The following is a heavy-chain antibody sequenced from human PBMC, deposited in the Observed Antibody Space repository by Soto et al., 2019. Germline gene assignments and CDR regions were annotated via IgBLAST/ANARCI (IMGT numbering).Heavy chain of an antibody. Sequence: GGSLRLSCAASGFTFSSYWMSWVRQAPGKGLEWVANIKQDGSEKYYVDSVKGRFTISRDKAKNSLYLQMNSLRAEDTAVYYCSRTPAQEMATPNFDYWGQGTLVTVSS. CDR3: SRTPAQEMATPNFDY. J-gene: IGHJ4*02. D-gene: IGHD5-12*01. V-gene: IGHV3-7*01. CDR1: GFTFSSYW. CDR2: IKQDGSEK.